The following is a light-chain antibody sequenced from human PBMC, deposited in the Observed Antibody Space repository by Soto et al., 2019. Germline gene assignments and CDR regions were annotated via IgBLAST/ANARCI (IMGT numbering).Light chain of an antibody. V-gene: IGKV3-11*01. CDR1: QSVGSD. J-gene: IGKJ1*01. CDR3: QQRFNWWT. CDR2: DAS. Sequence: PGEKATLSCRASQSVGSDLAWYQQKPGQAPRLLIYDASNRATGIPARFSRSGSGTNFTLTISSLEPEDFAFYYCQQRFNWWTFGQGTKVDIK.